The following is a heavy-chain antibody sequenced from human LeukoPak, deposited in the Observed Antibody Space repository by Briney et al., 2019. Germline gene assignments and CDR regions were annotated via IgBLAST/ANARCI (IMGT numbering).Heavy chain of an antibody. Sequence: GGSLRLSCAASGFTFSSCAMSWVRQAPGKGLEWVSAISGSGGSTYYADSVKGRFTISRDNSKNTLYLQMNSLRAEDTAVYYCAKSPVPYCSGGSCYGMDVWGQGTTVTVSS. CDR2: ISGSGGST. J-gene: IGHJ6*02. CDR1: GFTFSSCA. V-gene: IGHV3-23*01. CDR3: AKSPVPYCSGGSCYGMDV. D-gene: IGHD2-15*01.